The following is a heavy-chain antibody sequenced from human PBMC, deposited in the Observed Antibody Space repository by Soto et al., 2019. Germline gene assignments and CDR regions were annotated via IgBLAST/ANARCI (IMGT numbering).Heavy chain of an antibody. V-gene: IGHV1-18*01. CDR3: ARDAVSGYYTNHLDF. J-gene: IGHJ4*02. CDR1: GYSFTTYG. CDR2: ISAYNGNT. D-gene: IGHD1-26*01. Sequence: GPEVKKPGASVKVSCKASGYSFTTYGINWVRQAPGQGLEWMGWISAYNGNTAYAQRFQGRVTVTTDTSTSTAYMELRSLRSDDTAVYYCARDAVSGYYTNHLDFWGQGTLVSVSS.